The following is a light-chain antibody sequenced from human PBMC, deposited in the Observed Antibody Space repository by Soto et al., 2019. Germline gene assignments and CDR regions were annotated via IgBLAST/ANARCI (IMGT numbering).Light chain of an antibody. CDR3: QQYNNWPLT. CDR1: QSVSSN. V-gene: IGKV3-15*01. J-gene: IGKJ4*01. CDR2: GAS. Sequence: EIVMTQSPATLSVSTGERATLSCRASQSVSSNLAWYKQKPAQAPRLLIYGASTRATGIPARFSGSGSGTEFTLTISSLQSEYFAVYYCQQYNNWPLTFGGGTKVEIK.